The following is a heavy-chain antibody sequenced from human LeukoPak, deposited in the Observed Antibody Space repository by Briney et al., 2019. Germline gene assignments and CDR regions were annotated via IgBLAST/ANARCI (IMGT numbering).Heavy chain of an antibody. CDR3: ARGDSSGFARPFDY. CDR2: IYYSGST. Sequence: SETLSLTCTVSGGSISSGDYYWSWIRQPPGKGLEWIGYIYYSGSTYYNPSLKSRVTISVDTSKNQFSLKLSSVTAADTAMYYCARGDSSGFARPFDYWGQGTLVTVSS. J-gene: IGHJ4*02. CDR1: GGSISSGDYY. V-gene: IGHV4-30-4*08. D-gene: IGHD3-22*01.